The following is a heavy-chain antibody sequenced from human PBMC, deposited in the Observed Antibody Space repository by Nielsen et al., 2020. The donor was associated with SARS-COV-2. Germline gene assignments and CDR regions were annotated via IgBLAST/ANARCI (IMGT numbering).Heavy chain of an antibody. CDR2: IDPSDSYT. CDR1: GYSFTSYW. J-gene: IGHJ4*02. Sequence: GESLKISCKGSGYSFTSYWISWVRQMPGKGLEWMGRIDPSDSYTNYSPSFQGHVTISADKSISTAYLQWSSLKASDTAMYYCARLAVPLGYSYGEGDYWGQGTLVTVSS. CDR3: ARLAVPLGYSYGEGDY. D-gene: IGHD5-18*01. V-gene: IGHV5-10-1*01.